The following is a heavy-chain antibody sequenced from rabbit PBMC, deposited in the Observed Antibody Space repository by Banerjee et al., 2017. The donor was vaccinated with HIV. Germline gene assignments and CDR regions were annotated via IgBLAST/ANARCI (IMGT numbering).Heavy chain of an antibody. CDR2: IGTSSGIT. CDR3: ARDLAGVTGWNFNL. J-gene: IGHJ4*01. CDR1: GFTLSNYW. Sequence: QSLEESGGDLVKPGASLTLTCKASGFTLSNYWICWVRQAPGKGLEWIACIGTSSGITWYASWVNGRFTISRSTSLNTVTLQMTSLTAADTATYFCARDLAGVTGWNFNLWGPGTLVTVS. V-gene: IGHV1S43*01. D-gene: IGHD4-1*01.